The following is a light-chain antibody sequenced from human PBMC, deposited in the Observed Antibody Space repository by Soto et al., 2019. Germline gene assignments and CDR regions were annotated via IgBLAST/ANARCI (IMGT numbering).Light chain of an antibody. J-gene: IGKJ1*01. V-gene: IGKV2-28*01. CDR3: MQALQTPRT. Sequence: DSVITQSPLSLPVTHSDPASISCRSSQSLLHRNGYNPLDWYLQTPGQSPQLLIYLGSNRSSGVPDRFSGSGSGTDFTLKISRVEAEDVGVYYCMQALQTPRTFGQGTKVHIK. CDR2: LGS. CDR1: QSLLHRNGYNP.